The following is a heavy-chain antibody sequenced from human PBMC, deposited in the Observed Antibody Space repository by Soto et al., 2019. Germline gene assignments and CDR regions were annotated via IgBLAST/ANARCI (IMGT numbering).Heavy chain of an antibody. CDR2: IYYDGNT. J-gene: IGHJ4*02. D-gene: IGHD6-6*01. Sequence: SETLSLTCTVSGGSITSSSHYWGWIRQPPGKGLECIGNIYYDGNTYYNPSLKSRVTISLDTSKNQFSLRLNSVTAADTAVYYCARSSITPRLFMYPFAYWGQGTLVTVSS. CDR1: GGSITSSSHY. V-gene: IGHV4-39*01. CDR3: ARSSITPRLFMYPFAY.